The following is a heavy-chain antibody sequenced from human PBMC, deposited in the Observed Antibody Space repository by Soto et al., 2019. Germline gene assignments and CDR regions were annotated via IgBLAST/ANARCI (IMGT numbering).Heavy chain of an antibody. CDR2: IYPGDSDT. D-gene: IGHD3-3*01. Sequence: PGESLKISCKGSGYSFTSYWIGWVRQMPGKGLEWMGIIYPGDSDTRYSPSFQGQVTISADKSISTAYLQWSGLKASDTAMYYCARHDGYDFWSGYSGYYYYYGMDVWGQGTTVTVSS. V-gene: IGHV5-51*01. CDR1: GYSFTSYW. CDR3: ARHDGYDFWSGYSGYYYYYGMDV. J-gene: IGHJ6*02.